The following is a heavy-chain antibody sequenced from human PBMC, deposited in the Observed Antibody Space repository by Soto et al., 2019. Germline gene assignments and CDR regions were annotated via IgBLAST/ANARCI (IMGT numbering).Heavy chain of an antibody. J-gene: IGHJ6*02. CDR1: GGTFSSYA. CDR2: IIPIFGTA. D-gene: IGHD3-10*01. CDR3: AREYRYGSGSYYLRIYYYGMDV. Sequence: QVQLVQSGAEVKKPGSSVKVSCKASGGTFSSYAISWVRQAPGQGLEWMGGIIPIFGTANYAQKFQGRVTITADESTSTAYMELSSLRSEDTAVYYCAREYRYGSGSYYLRIYYYGMDVWGQGTTVTVSS. V-gene: IGHV1-69*01.